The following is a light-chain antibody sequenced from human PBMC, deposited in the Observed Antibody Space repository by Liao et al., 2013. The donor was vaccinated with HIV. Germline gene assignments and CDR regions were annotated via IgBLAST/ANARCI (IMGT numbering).Light chain of an antibody. J-gene: IGLJ1*01. CDR1: NIGSKS. CDR2: FDS. Sequence: SYELTQPPSLSVAPGKTATITCGGNNIGSKSVHWYQQKPGQAPLLVISFDSDRPSGIPERFSGSNSGNTATLTISRVEAGDEADYYCQVWDSSSDHYVFGTGTKVTVL. V-gene: IGLV3-21*04. CDR3: QVWDSSSDHYV.